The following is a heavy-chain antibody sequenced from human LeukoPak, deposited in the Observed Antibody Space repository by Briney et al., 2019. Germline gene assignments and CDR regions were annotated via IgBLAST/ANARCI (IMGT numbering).Heavy chain of an antibody. J-gene: IGHJ4*02. CDR1: GFTFSSYS. CDR2: IISSSSCI. Sequence: PGGSLRLSCAASGFTFSSYSMNWVRQAPGKGLEWVSYIISSSSCIYYADSVKGRFTISRDNAKNSLYLQMNSLRAEDTAVYYCARSGQRRCSGGTCYPYYFDYWGQGTLVTVSS. V-gene: IGHV3-48*01. CDR3: ARSGQRRCSGGTCYPYYFDY. D-gene: IGHD2-15*01.